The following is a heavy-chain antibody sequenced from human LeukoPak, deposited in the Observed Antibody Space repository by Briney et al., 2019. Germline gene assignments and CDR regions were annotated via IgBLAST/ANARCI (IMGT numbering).Heavy chain of an antibody. CDR1: GFTFSSYG. Sequence: PGGSLRLSCAASGFTFSSYGMHWVRQAPGKGLEWVAVISYGGSNKYYADSVKGRFTISRDNSKNTLYLQMNSLRAEDTAVYYCAKDLGYDFWSGYYTSRYYYGMDVWGQGTTVTVSS. CDR2: ISYGGSNK. V-gene: IGHV3-30*18. J-gene: IGHJ6*02. D-gene: IGHD3-3*01. CDR3: AKDLGYDFWSGYYTSRYYYGMDV.